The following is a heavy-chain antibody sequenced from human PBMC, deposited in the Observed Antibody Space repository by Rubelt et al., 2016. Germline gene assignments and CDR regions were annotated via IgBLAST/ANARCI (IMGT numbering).Heavy chain of an antibody. CDR3: ARNWGFDY. CDR1: GFTVSSNY. J-gene: IGHJ4*02. Sequence: EVQLVESGGGLVQPGGSLRLSCAASGFTVSSNYMSWVRQAPGKGLEWVSVIYSGGSTYYADSVKDRVTSSRDNSKNTLYLQMNSLRAEDTAVYYCARNWGFDYWGQGTLVTVSS. V-gene: IGHV3-66*01. D-gene: IGHD7-27*01. CDR2: IYSGGST.